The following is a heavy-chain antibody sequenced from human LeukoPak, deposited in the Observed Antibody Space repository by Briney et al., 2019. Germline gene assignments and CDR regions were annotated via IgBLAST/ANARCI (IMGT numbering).Heavy chain of an antibody. CDR3: ARAGIAAAAPDY. D-gene: IGHD6-13*01. J-gene: IGHJ4*02. CDR1: GFTFSSYA. Sequence: PGGSLRLSCAASGFTFSSYAMHWVRQAPGKGLEWVAVISYDGSNKYYADSVKGRFTISRDNSKNTLYLLMNSLRAEDTAVYYCARAGIAAAAPDYWGQGTLVTVSS. CDR2: ISYDGSNK. V-gene: IGHV3-30-3*01.